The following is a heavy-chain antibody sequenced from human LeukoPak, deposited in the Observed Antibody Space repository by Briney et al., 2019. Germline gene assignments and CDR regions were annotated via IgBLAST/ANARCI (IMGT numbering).Heavy chain of an antibody. D-gene: IGHD3-10*01. CDR2: IYTSGIT. J-gene: IGHJ6*02. Sequence: SETLSLTCTVSGGSISSYYWSWIRQPAGKGLEWIGRIYTSGITNYSPSLKSRVTMSVDTSKNQFSLKLNSVTAADTAVYYCARDRPSGSGSSFSLGMDVWGQGTTVTVSS. V-gene: IGHV4-4*07. CDR1: GGSISSYY. CDR3: ARDRPSGSGSSFSLGMDV.